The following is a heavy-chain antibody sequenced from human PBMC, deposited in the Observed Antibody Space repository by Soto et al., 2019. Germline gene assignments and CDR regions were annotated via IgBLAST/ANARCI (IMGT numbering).Heavy chain of an antibody. CDR3: VRGGHGSGSYLGSS. D-gene: IGHD3-10*01. J-gene: IGHJ5*02. CDR2: IRQDGGAQ. CDR1: GFTFTTYW. Sequence: LGGSLRLSCVASGFTFTTYWMSWVRQAPGKGLEWVANIRQDGGAQYYVDSVKGRFTISRDNAKNSVYLQMDSLRVEDTAVYYCVRGGHGSGSYLGSSWGQGILVTV. V-gene: IGHV3-7*03.